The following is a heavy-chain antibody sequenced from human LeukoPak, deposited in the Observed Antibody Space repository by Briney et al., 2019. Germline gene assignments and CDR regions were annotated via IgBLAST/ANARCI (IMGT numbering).Heavy chain of an antibody. V-gene: IGHV1-2*02. J-gene: IGHJ4*02. CDR2: INPNSGGT. D-gene: IGHD3-22*01. Sequence: ASVKVSCKASGYTFTGYYMHWVRQAPGQGLEWMGWINPNSGGTNYAQKFQGRVTMTRDTSISTAYMELSRLRSDDTAVYYCARVYYYDSSGSPWDYWGQGTLVTVSS. CDR1: GYTFTGYY. CDR3: ARVYYYDSSGSPWDY.